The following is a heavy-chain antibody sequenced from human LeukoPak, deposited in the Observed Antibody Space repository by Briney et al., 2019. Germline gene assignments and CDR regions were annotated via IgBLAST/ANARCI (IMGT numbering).Heavy chain of an antibody. Sequence: VASVKVSCKASGYTFTGYYMHWVRQAPGQGLEWMGWINPNSGGPNYAQTFQGRVTMTRDTSISTAYMELSRLRSDDTAVYYCARGSPRDIVVVPAAPPSAYYYYYYMDVWGKGTTVTVSS. CDR3: ARGSPRDIVVVPAAPPSAYYYYYYMDV. J-gene: IGHJ6*03. CDR1: GYTFTGYY. CDR2: INPNSGGP. D-gene: IGHD2-2*01. V-gene: IGHV1-2*02.